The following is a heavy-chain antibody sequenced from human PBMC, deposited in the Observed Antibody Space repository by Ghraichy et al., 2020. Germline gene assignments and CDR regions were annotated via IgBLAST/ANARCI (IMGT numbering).Heavy chain of an antibody. CDR1: GFDVSINR. CDR2: IYSGGTT. V-gene: IGHV3-53*01. J-gene: IGHJ3*02. CDR3: ARGLWAFDI. D-gene: IGHD2-21*01. Sequence: GGSLRLSCVGSGFDVSINRMSWVRQAPEKGLEWVSAIYSGGTTDYADSVKGRFTFSRDNSKNTVYLQMNSLRVDDPAVYYCARGLWAFDIWGQGTLVTVSS.